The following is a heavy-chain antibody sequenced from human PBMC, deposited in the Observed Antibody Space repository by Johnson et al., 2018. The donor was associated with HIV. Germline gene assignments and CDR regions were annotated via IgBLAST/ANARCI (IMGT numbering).Heavy chain of an antibody. CDR2: ISYDVSNK. J-gene: IGHJ3*02. CDR1: GFTFSSYD. V-gene: IGHV3-30-3*01. D-gene: IGHD5-24*01. Sequence: QVQLVESGGGVVQPGRSLRLSCAASGFTFSSYDMHWVRQAPGKGLEWVAVISYDVSNKYYADSVKGRFTISRDNSKNTLYLKVNSLRAEDTALYYCTRGGRLQLAGAFDIWGQGTMVTVSS. CDR3: TRGGRLQLAGAFDI.